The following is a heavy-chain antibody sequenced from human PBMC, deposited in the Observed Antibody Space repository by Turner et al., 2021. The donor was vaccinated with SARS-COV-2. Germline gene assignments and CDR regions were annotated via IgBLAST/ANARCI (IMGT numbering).Heavy chain of an antibody. CDR3: AKSGGMYCSGGNCYSSYFDY. J-gene: IGHJ4*02. D-gene: IGHD2-15*01. V-gene: IGHV3-30*18. CDR2: ISYDGSNK. CDR1: GFTFSNYG. Sequence: QVQQVESGGGVVQPGRSLRLSCAASGFTFSNYGVHWVRQAPGKGLEWVAVISYDGSNKYYADSVKGRFTISRDNSKNTLYLQMNSRRAEDTAVYYCAKSGGMYCSGGNCYSSYFDYWGQGTLVTVSS.